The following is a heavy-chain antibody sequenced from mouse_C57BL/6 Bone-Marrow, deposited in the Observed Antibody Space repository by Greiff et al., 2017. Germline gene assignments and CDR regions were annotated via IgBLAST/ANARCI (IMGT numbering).Heavy chain of an antibody. Sequence: EVKLMESGPELVKPGASVKISCKASGYSFTGYYMHWVKQSSEKSLEWIGEINPSTGGTSYNQKFKGKATLTVDKSSSTAYMQLKSLTSEDSAVYYCARRDFDYWGQGTTLTVSS. CDR1: GYSFTGYY. V-gene: IGHV1-43*01. CDR2: INPSTGGT. CDR3: ARRDFDY. J-gene: IGHJ2*01.